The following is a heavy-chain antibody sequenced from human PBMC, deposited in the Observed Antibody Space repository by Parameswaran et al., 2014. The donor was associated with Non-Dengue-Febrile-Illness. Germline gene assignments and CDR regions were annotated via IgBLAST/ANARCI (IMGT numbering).Heavy chain of an antibody. Sequence: VRQAPGKGLEWIGYIYYSGSTYYNPSLKSRVTISVDTSKNQFSLKLSSVTAADTAVYYCARVGYSGYDLDYWGQGTLVTVSS. V-gene: IGHV4-31*02. CDR3: ARVGYSGYDLDY. CDR2: IYYSGST. D-gene: IGHD5-12*01. J-gene: IGHJ4*02.